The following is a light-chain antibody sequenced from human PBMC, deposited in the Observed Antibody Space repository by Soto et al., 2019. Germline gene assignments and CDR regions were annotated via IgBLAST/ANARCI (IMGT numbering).Light chain of an antibody. CDR2: DDS. CDR1: NIGSES. CDR3: QVWDSSTDQPV. V-gene: IGLV3-21*02. J-gene: IGLJ1*01. Sequence: VLTQPPSVSAAPGQTARITCDGNNIGSESVHWYQQKPGQAPVLVVYDDSDRPSGIPERFSGSSSGNTATLTITRVEAGDEADFYCQVWDSSTDQPVFGTGTKLTVL.